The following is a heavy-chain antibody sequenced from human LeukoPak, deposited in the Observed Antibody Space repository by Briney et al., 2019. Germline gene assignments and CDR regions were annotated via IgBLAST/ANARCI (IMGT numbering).Heavy chain of an antibody. D-gene: IGHD2-15*01. CDR1: GGSISSYY. J-gene: IGHJ4*02. CDR2: IYYSGST. CDR3: ARAGYGYCSGGSCHNLDY. V-gene: IGHV4-59*01. Sequence: SETLSLTCTVSGGSISSYYWSWIRQPPGKGLEWIGYIYYSGSTNYNPSLKSRVTISVDTSKNQFSLKLSSVTAADTAVYYCARAGYGYCSGGSCHNLDYWGQGSLVTVSS.